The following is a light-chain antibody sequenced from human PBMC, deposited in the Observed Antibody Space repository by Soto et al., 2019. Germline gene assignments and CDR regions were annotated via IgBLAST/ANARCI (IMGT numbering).Light chain of an antibody. CDR2: KVS. CDR3: MQGTQWPYS. V-gene: IGKV2-30*02. Sequence: DVVVTQSPLSLPVTLGQPASISCRSSQTLAHSDGNTYLSWVQQRPGQSPRRVIYKVSNRDFGVPDRFGGSGSGTDFTLKITRVEAEDVGVYYCMQGTQWPYSFGQGTKLEIK. J-gene: IGKJ2*03. CDR1: QTLAHSDGNTY.